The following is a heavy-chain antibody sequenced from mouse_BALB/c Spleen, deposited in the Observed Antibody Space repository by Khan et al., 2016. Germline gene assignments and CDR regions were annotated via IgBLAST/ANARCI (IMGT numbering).Heavy chain of an antibody. CDR1: GFNIKDTY. CDR3: ASTVIADFDY. Sequence: VQLQQSGAELVKPGASVKLSCTASGFNIKDTYMHWVKQRPEQGLEWIGRIDPANGNTKYDPKFQGKATITADTSSNTAYLQLSSLTSEDTAVYYCASTVIADFDYWGHGTTLTAAS. D-gene: IGHD1-1*01. CDR2: IDPANGNT. J-gene: IGHJ2*01. V-gene: IGHV14-3*02.